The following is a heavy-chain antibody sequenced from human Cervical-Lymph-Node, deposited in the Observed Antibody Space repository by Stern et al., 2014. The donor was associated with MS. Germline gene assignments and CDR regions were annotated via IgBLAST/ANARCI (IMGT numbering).Heavy chain of an antibody. CDR3: VWGDY. D-gene: IGHD3-16*01. J-gene: IGHJ4*02. CDR1: GFTFNDAW. Sequence: EMQLVESGGGLVKPGGSLRLSCAASGFTFNDAWMTWVRQAPGKGLEWVGRVKSKADGGTTDYAAPVKGRFTISRDDSKKTVFLQMNSLRTEDTGVYFCVWGDYWGRGTLVTVSS. V-gene: IGHV3-15*01. CDR2: VKSKADGGTT.